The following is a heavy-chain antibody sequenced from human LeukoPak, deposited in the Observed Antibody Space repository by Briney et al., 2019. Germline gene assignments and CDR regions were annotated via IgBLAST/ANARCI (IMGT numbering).Heavy chain of an antibody. J-gene: IGHJ5*02. CDR1: GGSISNYY. CDR2: IYTSGST. CDR3: ARDPHYYDSSGYPDYYNWFDP. V-gene: IGHV4-4*07. Sequence: SETLSLTCTVSGGSISNYYWSWIRQPAGKGLEWIGRIYTSGSTNYNPALKSRVTMSLDTSKNQFSLRLSSVTAADTAVYYCARDPHYYDSSGYPDYYNWFDPWGQGTPVTVSS. D-gene: IGHD3-22*01.